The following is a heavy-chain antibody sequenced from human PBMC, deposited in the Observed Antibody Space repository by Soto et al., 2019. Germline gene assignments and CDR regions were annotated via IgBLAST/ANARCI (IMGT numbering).Heavy chain of an antibody. Sequence: DVQLLESGGGLVQPGGSLRLSCAASGFPFSSYAMTRVRQTPGQGLQWVSSISGSGGRTYYADSVKGRFTISRDNSKNTLYLQMNSLRGYDTAVYYCAKVYVLRFLETRTPFDHWGQGTLVTVSS. CDR3: AKVYVLRFLETRTPFDH. J-gene: IGHJ4*02. CDR2: ISGSGGRT. V-gene: IGHV3-23*01. CDR1: GFPFSSYA. D-gene: IGHD3-3*01.